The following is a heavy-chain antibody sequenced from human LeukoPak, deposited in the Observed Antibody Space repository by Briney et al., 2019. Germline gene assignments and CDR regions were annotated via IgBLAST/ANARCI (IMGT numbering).Heavy chain of an antibody. CDR3: ARESKTYDGSGYYHDS. Sequence: SETLSLTCTVSGGSLSSYFWSWIRQPAGKGLQWIGRIYTSGNTDYSPSLESRVTMSVDTSKSQFSLRLWSVTAADTAVYYCARESKTYDGSGYYHDSWGQGTLVTVSS. J-gene: IGHJ4*02. D-gene: IGHD3-22*01. CDR1: GGSLSSYF. CDR2: IYTSGNT. V-gene: IGHV4-4*07.